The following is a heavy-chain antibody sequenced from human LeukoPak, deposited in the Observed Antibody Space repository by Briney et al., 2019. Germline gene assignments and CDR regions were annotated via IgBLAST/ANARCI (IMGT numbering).Heavy chain of an antibody. D-gene: IGHD6-19*01. CDR1: GSTVISNH. J-gene: IGHJ4*02. CDR3: AREGVSGSYFDY. V-gene: IGHV3-53*01. CDR2: IYSSGGT. Sequence: GGSLRLSCAPSGSTVISNHMSWVRQAPGKGLEWVSVIYSSGGTYYADSVKGRFTISRDNSKLYLQMNSLRPEDTAMYYCAREGVSGSYFDYWGQGTLVTVSS.